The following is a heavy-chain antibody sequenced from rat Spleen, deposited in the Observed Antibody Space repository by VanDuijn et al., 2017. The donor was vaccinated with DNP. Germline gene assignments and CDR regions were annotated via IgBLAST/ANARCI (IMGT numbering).Heavy chain of an antibody. Sequence: EVQLVESGGGLVQPGRSLKLSCAASGFSFSYYYMAWVLQAPTKGLEWVAYIGSDGYAPYYGDSVKGRFAISRDNAKSTLYLQMNSLRSEDMATYYCIRWNSGHFDYWGQGVMVPVSS. D-gene: IGHD4-3*01. CDR3: IRWNSGHFDY. CDR1: GFSFSYYY. J-gene: IGHJ2*01. CDR2: IGSDGYAP. V-gene: IGHV5-22*01.